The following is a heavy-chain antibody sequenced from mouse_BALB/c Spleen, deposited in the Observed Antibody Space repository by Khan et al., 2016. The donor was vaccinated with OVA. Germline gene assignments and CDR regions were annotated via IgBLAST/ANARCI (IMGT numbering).Heavy chain of an antibody. CDR1: GYSFTDYN. V-gene: IGHV1S135*01. Sequence: EVQLLESGPELVKPGASVKVSCKASGYSFTDYNMFWVKQSHGKSLEWIGYIDPYNGGTSYNQKFKGKATLTVDKSSSTAFMHLSSLTSEDSAVFYCARTDYYGNSYYFDYWGQGTTLTVSS. J-gene: IGHJ2*01. D-gene: IGHD1-1*01. CDR3: ARTDYYGNSYYFDY. CDR2: IDPYNGGT.